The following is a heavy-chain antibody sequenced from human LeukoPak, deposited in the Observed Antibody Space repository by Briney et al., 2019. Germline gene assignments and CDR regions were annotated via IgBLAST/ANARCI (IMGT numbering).Heavy chain of an antibody. V-gene: IGHV4-4*02. J-gene: IGHJ6*03. CDR1: GGSISSSTNW. D-gene: IGHD2-8*01. CDR3: ATNGYYCMDV. CDR2: IYHSGVT. Sequence: SETLSLTCAVSGGSISSSTNWWSWVRQPPGKGLEWIGEIYHSGVTNYNPSLKSRITISVVKSQNQFSLKVNSLTAADTAVYYCATNGYYCMDVWGKGTTVTVSS.